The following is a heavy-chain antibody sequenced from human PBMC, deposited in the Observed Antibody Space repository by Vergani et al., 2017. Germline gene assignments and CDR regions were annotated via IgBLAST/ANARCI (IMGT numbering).Heavy chain of an antibody. V-gene: IGHV3-33*01. CDR2: IWYDGSKE. J-gene: IGHJ6*03. CDR1: GFTLSSNA. D-gene: IGHD2-8*01. CDR3: ARSGYCAHGVCYMTYYYYMDV. Sequence: QVQLEESGGGVVQPGRSLRLSCAGSGFTLSSNAMHWVGQAPGKGLEWVAFIWYDGSKEYYADSVKGRFTISRDNSKNTLYLQMNNLRAADTAVYYCARSGYCAHGVCYMTYYYYMDVWGKGTAVTVSS.